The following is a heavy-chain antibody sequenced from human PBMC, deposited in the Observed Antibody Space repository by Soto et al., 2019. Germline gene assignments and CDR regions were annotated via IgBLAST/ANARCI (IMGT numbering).Heavy chain of an antibody. J-gene: IGHJ5*02. D-gene: IGHD3-16*01. Sequence: SETLSLTCTVSGASMNNDYGSWVRQTPGNGLEWIGYMLSNGFSNYNSSLKSRVSISVDTSKNQFSLKLTSVTAADTAIYYCVRSEHTFGGVTWGLGTLVTVSS. CDR2: MLSNGFS. CDR3: VRSEHTFGGVT. CDR1: GASMNNDY. V-gene: IGHV4-59*01.